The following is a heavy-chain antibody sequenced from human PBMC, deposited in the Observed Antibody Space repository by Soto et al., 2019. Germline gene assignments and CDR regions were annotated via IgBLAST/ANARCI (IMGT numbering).Heavy chain of an antibody. J-gene: IGHJ6*02. V-gene: IGHV3-23*01. CDR1: GFAFSNFH. CDR3: AKRFSDAWEAGMAV. D-gene: IGHD1-26*01. CDR2: IGGAGNDI. Sequence: EMQVLESGGGLVQPGGSLRLSCAASGFAFSNFHMNWVRQAPGKGLQWVATIGGAGNDIHYADSVEGRFTVSRNNSNHTLHLQMDGLRDEDTAIYYCAKRFSDAWEAGMAVWGQGTTVTVSS.